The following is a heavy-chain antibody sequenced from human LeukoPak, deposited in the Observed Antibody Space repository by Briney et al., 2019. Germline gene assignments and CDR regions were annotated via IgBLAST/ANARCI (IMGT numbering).Heavy chain of an antibody. Sequence: SETLSLTCTVSGGSISSYYWSWIRQPAGKGLEWIGYIYYSGSTNYNPSLKSRVTISVDTSKNQFSLKLSSVTAADTAVYYCARSSNCSGGSCYYYYMDVWGEGTTVTVSS. CDR2: IYYSGST. CDR3: ARSSNCSGGSCYYYYMDV. V-gene: IGHV4-59*01. J-gene: IGHJ6*03. D-gene: IGHD2-15*01. CDR1: GGSISSYY.